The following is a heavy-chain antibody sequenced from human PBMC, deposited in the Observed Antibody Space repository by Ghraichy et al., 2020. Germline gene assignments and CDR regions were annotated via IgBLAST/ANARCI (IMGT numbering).Heavy chain of an antibody. CDR2: INHSGST. J-gene: IGHJ4*02. CDR1: GGSFSGYY. CDR3: ARGRYDILTGYYRKGFDY. D-gene: IGHD3-9*01. V-gene: IGHV4-34*01. Sequence: SETLSLTCAVYGGSFSGYYWSWIRQPPGKGLEWIGEINHSGSTNYNPSLKSRVTISVDTSKNQFSLKLSSVTAADTAVYYCARGRYDILTGYYRKGFDYWGQGTLVTVSS.